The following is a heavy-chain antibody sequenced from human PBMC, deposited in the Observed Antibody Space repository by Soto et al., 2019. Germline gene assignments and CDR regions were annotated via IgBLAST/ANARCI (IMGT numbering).Heavy chain of an antibody. D-gene: IGHD4-17*01. CDR1: GDTFASYG. CDR3: AREGDYGVREFDP. Sequence: SVKVSCKASGDTFASYGISWVRQAPGQGLEWMGWISAYNGNTNYAQKLQGRVTMTTDTSTSTAYMELRSLRSDDTAVYYCAREGDYGVREFDPWGQGTLVTVSS. CDR2: ISAYNGNT. V-gene: IGHV1-18*01. J-gene: IGHJ5*02.